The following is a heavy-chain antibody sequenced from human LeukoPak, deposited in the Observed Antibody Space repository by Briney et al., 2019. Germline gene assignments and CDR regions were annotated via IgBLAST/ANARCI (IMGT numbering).Heavy chain of an antibody. Sequence: SETLSLTCTVSGGSISSGGYYWSWIRRPPGKGLEWIGSIYYSGSTYYNPSLKSRVTISVDTSKNQFSLKLSSVTAADTAVYYCARINSVPWFGEQMGWVDYWGQGTLVTVSS. V-gene: IGHV4-39*07. CDR1: GGSISSGGYY. D-gene: IGHD3-10*01. CDR2: IYYSGST. CDR3: ARINSVPWFGEQMGWVDY. J-gene: IGHJ4*02.